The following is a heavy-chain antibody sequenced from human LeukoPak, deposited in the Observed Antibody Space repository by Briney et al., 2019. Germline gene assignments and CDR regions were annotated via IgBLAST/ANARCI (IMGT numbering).Heavy chain of an antibody. CDR2: INAGNGNT. CDR3: ARATTDYYYYYGMDV. V-gene: IGHV1-3*01. Sequence: ASVKVSCKASGYSFSTYAIHWVRQAPGQRLEWMGWINAGNGNTKYSQKFQDRVSMTRDTSASAAYMELSGLRSEDTAVYYCARATTDYYYYYGMDVWGQGTTVTVSS. D-gene: IGHD1-14*01. CDR1: GYSFSTYA. J-gene: IGHJ6*02.